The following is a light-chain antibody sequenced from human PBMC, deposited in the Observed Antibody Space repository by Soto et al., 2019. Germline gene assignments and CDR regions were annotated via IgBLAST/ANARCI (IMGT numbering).Light chain of an antibody. V-gene: IGKV1-5*03. CDR1: QSISNW. J-gene: IGKJ2*01. Sequence: DIQMTQSPSTLSAFVGDRVTITCRASQSISNWLAWYQQKPGKAPKLLIHKASSLESGVPSRFSGSGSGTEFTLTISSLQPDDFATYYCQQYNSYPYTFGQGTKLEIK. CDR2: KAS. CDR3: QQYNSYPYT.